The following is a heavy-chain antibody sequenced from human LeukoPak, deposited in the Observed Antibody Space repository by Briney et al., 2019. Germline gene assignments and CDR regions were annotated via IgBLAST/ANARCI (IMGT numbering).Heavy chain of an antibody. J-gene: IGHJ4*02. CDR1: GFAFSVYA. D-gene: IGHD6-19*01. CDR3: AKGVWLGSSGWYYFDY. CDR2: INANSGTT. V-gene: IGHV3-23*01. Sequence: GGSLRLSCSASGFAFSVYAMSWLRQPPGKGLEWVSTINANSGTTSYAASVRGRFTISRDNSKNTLYLQMNSLRAEDTAVYYCAKGVWLGSSGWYYFDYWGQGALVTVSS.